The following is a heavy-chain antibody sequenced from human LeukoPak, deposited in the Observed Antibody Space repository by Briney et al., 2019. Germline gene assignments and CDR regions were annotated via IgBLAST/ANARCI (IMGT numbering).Heavy chain of an antibody. CDR2: MNPNSGNT. Sequence: ASVKVSCKASGYTFTSYDINWMRQATGQGLEWMGWMNPNSGNTGYAQKFQGRVTMTRNTSISTAYMELSSLRSEDTAVYYCAKGSGSYWAYYFDYWGQGTLVTVSS. J-gene: IGHJ4*02. CDR1: GYTFTSYD. V-gene: IGHV1-8*01. D-gene: IGHD3-10*01. CDR3: AKGSGSYWAYYFDY.